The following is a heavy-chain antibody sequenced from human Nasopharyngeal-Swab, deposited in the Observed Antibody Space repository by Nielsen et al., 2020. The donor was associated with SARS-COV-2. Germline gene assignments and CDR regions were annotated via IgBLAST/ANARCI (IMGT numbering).Heavy chain of an antibody. D-gene: IGHD6-13*01. J-gene: IGHJ6*02. CDR2: ISYDGSNK. CDR3: ASSPGIAAPTGMDV. CDR1: GFTFSSYA. Sequence: GESLKISCAASGFTFSSYAMHWVRQAPGKGLEWVAVISYDGSNKYYADSVKGRFTISRDNSKNTLYLQMNSLSAEDTAVYYCASSPGIAAPTGMDVWGQGTTVTVSS. V-gene: IGHV3-30*04.